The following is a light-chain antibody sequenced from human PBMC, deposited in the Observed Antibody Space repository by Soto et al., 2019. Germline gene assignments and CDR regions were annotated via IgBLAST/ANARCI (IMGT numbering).Light chain of an antibody. CDR2: GAS. Sequence: EIVMTQSPATLPVSPGERATLSCRASQSVSSNLAWYQQKPGQAPRLLIYGASTRATGIPARFIGSGSGTEFTLTISSLQSEDFAVYYCQHYNNWPPWTFGQGTKVEIK. CDR3: QHYNNWPPWT. J-gene: IGKJ1*01. CDR1: QSVSSN. V-gene: IGKV3-15*01.